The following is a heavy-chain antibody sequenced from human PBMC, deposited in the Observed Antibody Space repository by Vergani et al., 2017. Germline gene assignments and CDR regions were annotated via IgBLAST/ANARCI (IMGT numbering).Heavy chain of an antibody. V-gene: IGHV1-58*02. CDR3: AAATVRAAAGTDYYYGMDV. D-gene: IGHD6-13*01. CDR1: GFTFTSSA. Sequence: QMQLVQSGPEVKKPGTSVKVSCKASGFTFTSSAMQWVRQARGQRLEWIGWIVVGSGNTNYAHKFQERVTITRDMSTSTAYMELSSLRSEDTAVYYWAAATVRAAAGTDYYYGMDVWGQGTTVTVSS. CDR2: IVVGSGNT. J-gene: IGHJ6*02.